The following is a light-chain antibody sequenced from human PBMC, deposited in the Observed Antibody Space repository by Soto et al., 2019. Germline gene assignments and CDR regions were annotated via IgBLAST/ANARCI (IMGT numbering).Light chain of an antibody. CDR2: EVN. V-gene: IGLV2-8*01. Sequence: QSALTQPPSASGSPGQSVTFSSTGTGSDLGDYDYFSWYQQHPGKAPKLMIYEVNKRPSGVPDRFSGSKSGNTASLTVTGLQAEDEADYYCSSYAGSNNLIFGGGTKLTVL. CDR3: SSYAGSNNLI. CDR1: GSDLGDYDY. J-gene: IGLJ2*01.